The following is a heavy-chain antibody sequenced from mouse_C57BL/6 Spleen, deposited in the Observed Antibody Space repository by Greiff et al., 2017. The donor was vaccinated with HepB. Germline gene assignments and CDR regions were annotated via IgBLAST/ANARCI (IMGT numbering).Heavy chain of an antibody. CDR3: TRRGDSSDYFDY. V-gene: IGHV1-15*01. J-gene: IGHJ2*01. CDR1: GYTFTDYE. CDR2: IDPEPGGT. D-gene: IGHD3-2*02. Sequence: QVQLQQSGAELVRPGASVTLSCKASGYTFTDYEMHWVKQTPVHGLEWIGAIDPEPGGTAYNQKFKGKAILTADKSSSTAYMELRSLTSEDSAVYYCTRRGDSSDYFDYWGQGTTLTVSS.